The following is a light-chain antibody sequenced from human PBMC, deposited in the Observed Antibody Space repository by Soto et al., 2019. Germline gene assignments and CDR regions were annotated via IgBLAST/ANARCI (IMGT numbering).Light chain of an antibody. CDR1: QSVSSN. CDR3: QQYNNWPPIT. V-gene: IGKV3-15*01. J-gene: IGKJ5*01. Sequence: EMMMTESGASVAVGGRRITTQTSRASQSVSSNLAWYQQKPGQAPRLLFYGASTRATGIPARFSGSGSGTEFTLTISSLPSEDVAVYYCQQYNNWPPITFGQGTRLEIK. CDR2: GAS.